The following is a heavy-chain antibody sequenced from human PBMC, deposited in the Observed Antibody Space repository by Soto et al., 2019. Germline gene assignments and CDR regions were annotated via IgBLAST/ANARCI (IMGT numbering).Heavy chain of an antibody. J-gene: IGHJ4*02. Sequence: GASVKVSCKASGYTFTSYGISWVRQAPGQGLEWMGWISAYNGNTNYAQKLQGRVTMTTDTSTSTAYVELRSLRSDDTAVYYCARSVAGPLPYFDYWGQGTLVTVS. CDR1: GYTFTSYG. CDR2: ISAYNGNT. V-gene: IGHV1-18*01. CDR3: ARSVAGPLPYFDY. D-gene: IGHD6-19*01.